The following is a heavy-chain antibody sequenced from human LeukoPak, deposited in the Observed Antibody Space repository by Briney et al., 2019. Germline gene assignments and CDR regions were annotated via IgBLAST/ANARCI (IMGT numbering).Heavy chain of an antibody. CDR1: GYTFTSYD. J-gene: IGHJ5*02. Sequence: GASVKVSCKASGYTFTSYDINWVRQATGQGLEWMGWMNPNSGNTGCAQKFQGRVTMTRKTSISTAYMELSSLRSEDTAVYYCARRDSSGYYYRWFDPWGQGTLVTVSS. CDR3: ARRDSSGYYYRWFDP. D-gene: IGHD3-22*01. CDR2: MNPNSGNT. V-gene: IGHV1-8*01.